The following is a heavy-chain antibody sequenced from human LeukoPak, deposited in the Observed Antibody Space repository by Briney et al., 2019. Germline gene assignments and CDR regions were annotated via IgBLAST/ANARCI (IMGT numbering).Heavy chain of an antibody. V-gene: IGHV3-21*01. CDR2: ISSSSSYI. J-gene: IGHJ3*02. D-gene: IGHD5-12*01. Sequence: GGSLRLSCAASGFTFSSYEMNWVRQAPGKGLEWVSSISSSSSYIYYADSVKGRFTISRDNAKNSLYLQMNSLRAEDTAVYYCARDFWRGYSGPDAFDIWGQGTMVTVSS. CDR1: GFTFSSYE. CDR3: ARDFWRGYSGPDAFDI.